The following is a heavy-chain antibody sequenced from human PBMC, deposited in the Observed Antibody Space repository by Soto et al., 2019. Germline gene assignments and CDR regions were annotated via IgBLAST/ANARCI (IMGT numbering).Heavy chain of an antibody. V-gene: IGHV3-30-3*01. CDR3: ARDWSAVVPAEYFDY. Sequence: GGSLRLSCAASGFTFSSDAMHWVRQAPGKGLEWVAVISYDGSNKYYADSAKGRFTISRDNSKNTLYLQMNSLRAEDTAVYYCARDWSAVVPAEYFDYWGQGTLVTVSP. CDR2: ISYDGSNK. J-gene: IGHJ4*02. D-gene: IGHD2-2*01. CDR1: GFTFSSDA.